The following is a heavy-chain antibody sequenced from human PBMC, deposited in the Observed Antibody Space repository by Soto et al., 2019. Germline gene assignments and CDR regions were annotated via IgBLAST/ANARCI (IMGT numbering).Heavy chain of an antibody. CDR1: GYTFTSYA. D-gene: IGHD2-8*01. CDR3: ARDPYCTNSVCYHNWFDP. V-gene: IGHV1-3*01. Sequence: ASVKVSCKASGYTFTSYAMHWVRQAPGQRLEWMGWINAGNGNTKYSQRFQGRVTITRDTSASTAYMELSSLRSEDTAVYYCARDPYCTNSVCYHNWFDPWGQGTLVTVSS. J-gene: IGHJ5*02. CDR2: INAGNGNT.